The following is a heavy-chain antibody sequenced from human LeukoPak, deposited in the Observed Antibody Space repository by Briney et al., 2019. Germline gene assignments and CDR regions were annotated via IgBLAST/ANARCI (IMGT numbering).Heavy chain of an antibody. Sequence: GGSLRLSCAASGFTFSSYSMNWVRQAPGKGLEWVSAISGSGGSTYYADSVKGRFTISRDNSKNTLYLQMNSLRAEDTAVYYCAKTIQLWGTNSFDPWGQGTLVTVSS. CDR1: GFTFSSYS. D-gene: IGHD5-18*01. CDR3: AKTIQLWGTNSFDP. V-gene: IGHV3-23*01. CDR2: ISGSGGST. J-gene: IGHJ5*02.